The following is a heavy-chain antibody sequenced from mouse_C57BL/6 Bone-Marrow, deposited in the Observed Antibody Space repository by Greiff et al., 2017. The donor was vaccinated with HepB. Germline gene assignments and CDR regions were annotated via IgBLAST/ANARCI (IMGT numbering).Heavy chain of an antibody. D-gene: IGHD1-1*01. Sequence: VQLQQPGAELVKPGASVKLSCKASGYTFTSYWMHWVKQRPGQGLEWIGMIHPNSGSTNYNEKFKSKATLTVDKSSSTAYMQLSSLTSEDSAVYYCARTYYGSRAFDYGGQGTNLSLL. CDR3: ARTYYGSRAFDY. CDR2: IHPNSGST. V-gene: IGHV1-64*01. J-gene: IGHJ2*01. CDR1: GYTFTSYW.